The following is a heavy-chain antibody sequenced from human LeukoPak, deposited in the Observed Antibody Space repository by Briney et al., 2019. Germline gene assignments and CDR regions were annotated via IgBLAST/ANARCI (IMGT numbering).Heavy chain of an antibody. V-gene: IGHV4-59*11. CDR1: GGSITSHY. Sequence: SETLSPTCTVSGGSITSHYWSWIRQPPGKGLEWIGYIYYSGSTNYNPSLKSRVTISVDTTTNQFSQILNSMTAVDTAVYYCLRPDFDWFLDYWGQGTPVTDSS. J-gene: IGHJ4*02. CDR2: IYYSGST. D-gene: IGHD3-9*01. CDR3: LRPDFDWFLDY.